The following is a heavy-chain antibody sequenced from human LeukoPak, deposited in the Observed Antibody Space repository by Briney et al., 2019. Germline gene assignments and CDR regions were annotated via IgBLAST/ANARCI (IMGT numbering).Heavy chain of an antibody. J-gene: IGHJ4*02. CDR1: GFTFDDYA. CDR3: AKDISHYDILSPGTY. Sequence: GGSLRLSCAASGFTFDDYAMHWVRQAPGKGLEWVAGISWNSGSIGYADSVKGRFTISRDNAKNSLYLQTNSLRAEDTALYYCAKDISHYDILSPGTYWGQGTLVTVSS. D-gene: IGHD3-9*01. CDR2: ISWNSGSI. V-gene: IGHV3-9*01.